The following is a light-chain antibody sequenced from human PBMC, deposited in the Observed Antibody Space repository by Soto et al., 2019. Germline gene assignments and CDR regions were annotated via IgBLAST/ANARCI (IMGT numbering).Light chain of an antibody. CDR3: QQRSSWPIT. V-gene: IGKV3D-20*02. CDR1: QSVSSNY. CDR2: GAS. Sequence: EILMTQSPSTLAVSPGETATLSCRASQSVSSNYVAWFHQKPGQAPRLLIYGASSRATGVPERFSASGSGTDFTLTISILEPEDFEVYYCQQRSSWPITFGQGTRLEIK. J-gene: IGKJ5*01.